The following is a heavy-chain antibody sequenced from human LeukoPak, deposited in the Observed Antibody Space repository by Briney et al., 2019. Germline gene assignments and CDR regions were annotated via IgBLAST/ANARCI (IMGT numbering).Heavy chain of an antibody. Sequence: GGSLRLSCAASGFTFSSFGMHWVRQAPGKGLEWVAFIRYDGSNKYYADSVKGGLTISKDNSKNTLYLQMNSLRAEDTAVYYCGKVSVVDWNDVNWFDPWGQGTLVTVSS. V-gene: IGHV3-30*02. CDR3: GKVSVVDWNDVNWFDP. CDR2: IRYDGSNK. J-gene: IGHJ5*01. CDR1: GFTFSSFG. D-gene: IGHD1-1*01.